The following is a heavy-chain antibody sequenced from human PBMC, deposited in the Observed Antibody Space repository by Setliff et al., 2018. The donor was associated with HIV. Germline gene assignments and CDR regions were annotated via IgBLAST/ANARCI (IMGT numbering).Heavy chain of an antibody. CDR1: GGTFSSHG. V-gene: IGHV1-69*10. J-gene: IGHJ5*02. CDR2: IIPVLNIA. D-gene: IGHD3-22*01. Sequence: SVKGSCKSSGGTFSSHGISWVRQAPGQGLEWMGGIIPVLNIANYAQNYQGRVTITADESTSTAYMELSSLRSEDTAVYYCARDHYYYDSGGSTRGVWFDPWGQGTLVTVSS. CDR3: ARDHYYYDSGGSTRGVWFDP.